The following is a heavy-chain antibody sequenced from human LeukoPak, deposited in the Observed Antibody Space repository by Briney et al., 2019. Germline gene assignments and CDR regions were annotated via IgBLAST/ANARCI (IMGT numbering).Heavy chain of an antibody. V-gene: IGHV4-39*07. CDR3: ARYSNLLTVTKTAKVYYFDY. Sequence: SETLSFTCTVSGGSISSSSYYWSWIRQPPGKGLEWIGEINHSGSTNYNPSLKSRVTISVDTSKNQFSLKLSSVTAADTAVYYCARYSNLLTVTKTAKVYYFDYWGQGTLVTVSS. CDR1: GGSISSSSYY. D-gene: IGHD4-17*01. J-gene: IGHJ4*02. CDR2: INHSGST.